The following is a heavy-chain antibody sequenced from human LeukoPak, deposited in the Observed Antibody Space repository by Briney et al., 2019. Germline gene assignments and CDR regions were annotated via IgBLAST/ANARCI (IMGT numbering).Heavy chain of an antibody. V-gene: IGHV4-59*01. CDR1: GGSISTYY. CDR2: ISNSGTT. D-gene: IGHD1-1*01. CDR3: VRLQPNTGEWAFDI. J-gene: IGHJ3*02. Sequence: SETLSLTCTVSGGSISTYYWSWIRQPPGEGLEWIGYISNSGTTNYNPSLKSRVTISVDTSKNQLSLKLSSVTAADAAVYHCVRLQPNTGEWAFDIWGQGTMVSVSS.